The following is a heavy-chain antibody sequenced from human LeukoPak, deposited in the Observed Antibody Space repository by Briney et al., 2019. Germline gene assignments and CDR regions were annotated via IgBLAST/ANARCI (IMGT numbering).Heavy chain of an antibody. Sequence: GGSLRLSCATSGFTFSTNCMQWVRQAPGKGLVWVSRIDSDGGSTTYADSVKGRFTISRDNGKNTLYLQMNGLRAEDTAVYFCARSHYNGNLSDSWRQGTLVTVSS. CDR2: IDSDGGST. V-gene: IGHV3-74*01. CDR1: GFTFSTNC. D-gene: IGHD2-8*01. CDR3: ARSHYNGNLSDS. J-gene: IGHJ4*02.